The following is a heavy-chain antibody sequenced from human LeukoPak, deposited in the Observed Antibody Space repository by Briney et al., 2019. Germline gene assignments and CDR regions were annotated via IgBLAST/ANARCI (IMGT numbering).Heavy chain of an antibody. V-gene: IGHV1-8*02. J-gene: IGHJ4*02. CDR1: GYALTGFY. D-gene: IGHD3-10*01. CDR2: MNPNSGNT. Sequence: ASVKVSCKASGYALTGFYIHWVRQATGQGLEWMGWMNPNSGNTGYAQKFQGRVTMTRNPSISTAYMELSSLRSDDTAVYYCATGPAPMAPYWGQGTLVTVSS. CDR3: ATGPAPMAPY.